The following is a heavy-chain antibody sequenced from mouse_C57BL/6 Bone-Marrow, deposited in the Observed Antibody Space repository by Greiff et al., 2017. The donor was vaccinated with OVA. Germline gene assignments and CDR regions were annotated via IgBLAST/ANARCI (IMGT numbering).Heavy chain of an antibody. V-gene: IGHV1-54*01. D-gene: IGHD2-4*01. CDR3: ARCLMITNYAMDY. CDR1: GYAFTNYL. J-gene: IGHJ4*01. Sequence: QVQLQHSGAELVRPGTSVKVSCKASGYAFTNYLIEWVKQRPGQGLEWIGVINPGSGGTNYNEKFKGKATLTADKSSSTAYMQLSSLTSEDSAVYVCARCLMITNYAMDYWGQGTSVTVSS. CDR2: INPGSGGT.